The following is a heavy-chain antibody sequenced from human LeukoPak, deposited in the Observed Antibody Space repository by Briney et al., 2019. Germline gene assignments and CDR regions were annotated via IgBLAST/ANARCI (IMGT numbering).Heavy chain of an antibody. CDR3: ARGRIQLWLRYYFDY. Sequence: SETLPLTCAVYGGSFSGYYWSWIRQPPGKGLEWIGEINHSGSTNYNPSLKSRVTISVDTSKNQFSLKLSSVTAADTAVYYCARGRIQLWLRYYFDYWGQGTLVTVSS. D-gene: IGHD5-18*01. CDR2: INHSGST. J-gene: IGHJ4*02. CDR1: GGSFSGYY. V-gene: IGHV4-34*01.